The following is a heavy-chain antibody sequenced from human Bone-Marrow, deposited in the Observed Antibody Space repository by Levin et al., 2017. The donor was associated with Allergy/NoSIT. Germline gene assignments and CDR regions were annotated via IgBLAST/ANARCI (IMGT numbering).Heavy chain of an antibody. J-gene: IGHJ1*01. V-gene: IGHV3-21*01. CDR2: ISSSSSYI. CDR1: GFTFSSYS. CDR3: ARDYTVAGRAEYFQH. D-gene: IGHD6-19*01. Sequence: GESLKISCAASGFTFSSYSMNWVRQAPGKGLEWVSSISSSSSYIYYADSVKGRFTISRDNAKNSLYLQMNSLRAEDTAVYYCARDYTVAGRAEYFQHWGQGTLVTVSS.